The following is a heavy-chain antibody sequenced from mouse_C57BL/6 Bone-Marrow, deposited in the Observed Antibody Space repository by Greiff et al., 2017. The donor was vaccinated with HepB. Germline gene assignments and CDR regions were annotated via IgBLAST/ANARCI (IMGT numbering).Heavy chain of an antibody. CDR2: INPGSGGT. CDR1: GYAFTNYL. J-gene: IGHJ3*01. V-gene: IGHV1-54*01. D-gene: IGHD4-1*01. CDR3: ARTDWDGFAY. Sequence: VQLQQSGAELVRPGTSVKVSCKASGYAFTNYLIAWVKQRPGQGLEWIGVINPGSGGTNYNEKFKGKATLTADKSSSTAYMQLSSLTSEDSTVYFCARTDWDGFAYWGQGTLVTVSA.